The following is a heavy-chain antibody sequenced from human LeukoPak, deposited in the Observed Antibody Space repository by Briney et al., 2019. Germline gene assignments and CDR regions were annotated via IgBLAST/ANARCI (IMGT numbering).Heavy chain of an antibody. CDR2: IYGGGTT. Sequence: PGGSLRLSCAASGFTVSSNYMSWVRQAPGKGLEWVSVIYGGGTTYYADSVKGRFTISRDNSKNTLYLQMNSLRAEDTAVYYCARDPRGSGYCSSTSCWGFDPWGQETLVTVSS. CDR1: GFTVSSNY. CDR3: ARDPRGSGYCSSTSCWGFDP. D-gene: IGHD2-2*03. J-gene: IGHJ5*02. V-gene: IGHV3-53*01.